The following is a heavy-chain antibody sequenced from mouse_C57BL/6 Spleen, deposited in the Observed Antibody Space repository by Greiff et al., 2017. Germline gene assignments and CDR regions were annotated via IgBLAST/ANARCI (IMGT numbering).Heavy chain of an antibody. CDR1: GYTFTSYW. CDR2: IDPSDSYT. D-gene: IGHD2-1*01. J-gene: IGHJ3*01. V-gene: IGHV1-50*01. Sequence: QVQLQQPGAELVKPGASVKLSCKASGYTFTSYWMQWVKQRPGQGLEWIGEIDPSDSYTNYNQKFKGKATLTVDTSSSTAYMPLSSLTSEDSAVYYCARRGSYGNSYWGQGTLVTVSA. CDR3: ARRGSYGNSY.